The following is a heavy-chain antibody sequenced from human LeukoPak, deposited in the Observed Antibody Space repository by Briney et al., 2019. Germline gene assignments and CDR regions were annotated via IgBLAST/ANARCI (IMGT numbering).Heavy chain of an antibody. Sequence: GGSLRLSCAASGFTFSSYSMNWVRQAPGKGLEWVSSISSSNGYIYYADSVKGRFTISRDNAKNSLYLQMNSLRAEDTAVYYCARDRGWGMDVWGKGTTVTISS. D-gene: IGHD5-12*01. J-gene: IGHJ6*03. V-gene: IGHV3-21*01. CDR1: GFTFSSYS. CDR3: ARDRGWGMDV. CDR2: ISSSNGYI.